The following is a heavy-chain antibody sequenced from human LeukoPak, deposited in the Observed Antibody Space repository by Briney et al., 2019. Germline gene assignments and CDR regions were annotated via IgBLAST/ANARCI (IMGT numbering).Heavy chain of an antibody. Sequence: SETLSLTCAVYGGSFSGYYWSWIRQPPGKGLEWIGEINHSGSTNYNPSLKSRVTISVDTSKNQFSLKVNPVTAADTAVYYCASSRDRSSIAARRFRVADRHFDYWGQGTLVTVSS. CDR2: INHSGST. J-gene: IGHJ4*02. D-gene: IGHD6-6*01. V-gene: IGHV4-34*01. CDR1: GGSFSGYY. CDR3: ASSRDRSSIAARRFRVADRHFDY.